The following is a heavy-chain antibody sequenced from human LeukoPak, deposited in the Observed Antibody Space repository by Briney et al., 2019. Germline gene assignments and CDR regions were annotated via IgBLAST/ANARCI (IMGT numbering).Heavy chain of an antibody. CDR3: ARQGQLELRRYFDL. Sequence: SETLSLTCTVSGGSISSYYWSWIRQPAGKGLEWIGRIYTSGSTNYNPSLKSRVTMSVDTSKNQFSLKLSSVTAADTAVYYCARQGQLELRRYFDLWGRGTLVTVSS. CDR1: GGSISSYY. D-gene: IGHD1-7*01. V-gene: IGHV4-4*07. CDR2: IYTSGST. J-gene: IGHJ2*01.